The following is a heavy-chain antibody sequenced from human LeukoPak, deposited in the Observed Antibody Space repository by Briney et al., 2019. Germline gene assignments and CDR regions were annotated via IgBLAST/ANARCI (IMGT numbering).Heavy chain of an antibody. CDR1: GYTFTGYY. CDR2: INPNSGGT. CDR3: AMSSDPGIATPFDY. V-gene: IGHV1-2*02. J-gene: IGHJ4*02. D-gene: IGHD6-13*01. Sequence: ASVKVSCKASGYTFTGYYMHWVRQAPGQGLEWMGWINPNSGGTNYAQKFQGRATMTRDTSISAAYMELSRLRSDDTAVYYCAMSSDPGIATPFDYWGQGTLVTVSS.